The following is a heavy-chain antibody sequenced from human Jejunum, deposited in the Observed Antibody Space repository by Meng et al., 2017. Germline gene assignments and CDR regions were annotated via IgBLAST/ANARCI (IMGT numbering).Heavy chain of an antibody. V-gene: IGHV3-72*01. CDR1: GFTFSDHY. CDR2: VRNKANSDTT. Sequence: GESLKISCAASGFTFSDHYMDWVRQAPGKGLEWVGRVRNKANSDTTEYAASVKGRFTISRDDSKNFLFLQMNSLRTEDTAVYFCTRSGWYWYFDLWGHGTLVTVSS. D-gene: IGHD6-19*01. CDR3: TRSGWYWYFDL. J-gene: IGHJ2*01.